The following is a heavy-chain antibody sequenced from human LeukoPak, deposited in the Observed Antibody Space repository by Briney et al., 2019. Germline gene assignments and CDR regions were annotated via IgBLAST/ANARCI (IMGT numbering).Heavy chain of an antibody. CDR3: ARDRSYYYDPDAFDI. CDR1: GFTFSSYG. Sequence: GGSLRLSCAASGFTFSSYGMHWVRQAPGKGLEWVAVIWYDGSNKYYADSVKGRFTISRDNSKNTLYLQMNSLRAEDTAVYYCARDRSYYYDPDAFDIWGQGTMVTVSS. CDR2: IWYDGSNK. D-gene: IGHD3-22*01. J-gene: IGHJ3*02. V-gene: IGHV3-33*01.